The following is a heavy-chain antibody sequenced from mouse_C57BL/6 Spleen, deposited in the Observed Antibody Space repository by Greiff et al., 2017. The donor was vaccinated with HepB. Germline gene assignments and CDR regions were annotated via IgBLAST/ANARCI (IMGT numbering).Heavy chain of an antibody. CDR2: ISNGGGST. CDR1: GFTFSDYY. V-gene: IGHV5-12*01. J-gene: IGHJ4*01. Sequence: DVMLVESGGGLVQPGGSLKLSCAASGFTFSDYYMYWVRQTPEKRLEWVAYISNGGGSTYYPDTVKGRFTISRDNAKNTLYLQMSRLKSEDTAMYYCARHYGSSYDTMDYWGQGTSVTVSS. CDR3: ARHYGSSYDTMDY. D-gene: IGHD1-1*01.